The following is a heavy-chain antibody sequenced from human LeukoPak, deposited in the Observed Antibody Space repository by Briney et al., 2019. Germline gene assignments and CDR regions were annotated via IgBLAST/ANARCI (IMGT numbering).Heavy chain of an antibody. CDR1: GYSFTSYW. CDR2: IYPGDSGT. V-gene: IGHV5-51*01. D-gene: IGHD6-13*01. J-gene: IGHJ4*02. Sequence: GESLKISCEGSGYSFTSYWIGWVRQMPGKGLEWMGIIYPGDSGTRYSPSFQGQVTISADKSISTAYLQWSNLKASDTAMYYCAKLRYTSSWDNYFDYWGQGTLVTVSS. CDR3: AKLRYTSSWDNYFDY.